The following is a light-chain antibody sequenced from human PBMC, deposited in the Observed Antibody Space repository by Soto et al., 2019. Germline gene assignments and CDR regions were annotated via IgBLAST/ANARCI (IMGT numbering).Light chain of an antibody. CDR2: WAS. CDR3: QQYYDSPFT. J-gene: IGKJ3*01. CDR1: RSVFYNSNRKDY. Sequence: DIVMTQSPDSLTVSLGERATISCKSSRSVFYNSNRKDYLPWYQQRPGQPPKLLFSWASTRESGVPDRFSGSGSGTDFTLTIYTLQAEDVAVYYCQQYYDSPFTFGPGTKVDIK. V-gene: IGKV4-1*01.